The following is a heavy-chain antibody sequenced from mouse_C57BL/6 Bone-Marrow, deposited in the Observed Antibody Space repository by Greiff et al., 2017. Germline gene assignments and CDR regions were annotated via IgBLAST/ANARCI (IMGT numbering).Heavy chain of an antibody. Sequence: EVKLEESGGGLVQPGGSMKLSCVASGFTFSNYWMNWVRQSPEKGLEWVAQIRLKSDNYATHYAESVKGRFTISRDDSKSSVYLQMHNLRAEDTGIYYCTNWDGGDYWGQGTTLTVSS. CDR2: IRLKSDNYAT. J-gene: IGHJ2*01. CDR1: GFTFSNYW. D-gene: IGHD4-1*01. V-gene: IGHV6-3*01. CDR3: TNWDGGDY.